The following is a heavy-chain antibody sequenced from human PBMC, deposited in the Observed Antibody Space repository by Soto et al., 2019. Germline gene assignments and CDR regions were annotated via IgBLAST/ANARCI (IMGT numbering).Heavy chain of an antibody. CDR2: ISTFNGET. Sequence: ASVKVSCKASGYTFNTYGISWVRQAPGQGLEWMGWISTFNGETRYAQKFQARVNVTTDTSTTTGYMELRSLRSDDPAVYYCASSSSWGLSTDYWGQGTLVTVSS. CDR1: GYTFNTYG. J-gene: IGHJ4*02. V-gene: IGHV1-18*01. D-gene: IGHD6-13*01. CDR3: ASSSSWGLSTDY.